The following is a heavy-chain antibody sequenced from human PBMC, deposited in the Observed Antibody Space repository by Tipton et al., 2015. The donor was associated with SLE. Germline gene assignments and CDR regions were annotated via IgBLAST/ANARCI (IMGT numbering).Heavy chain of an antibody. D-gene: IGHD3-10*01. Sequence: LRLSCAVYGGSFSGYYWSWIRQPPGKGLEWIGEINHSGGTDYNPSLKSRVTMSVDTSKNQFSLRLNSVTAADTAVYYCARAHDITFFDSWGQGTLVTVSS. CDR1: GGSFSGYY. CDR2: INHSGGT. CDR3: ARAHDITFFDS. J-gene: IGHJ4*02. V-gene: IGHV4-34*01.